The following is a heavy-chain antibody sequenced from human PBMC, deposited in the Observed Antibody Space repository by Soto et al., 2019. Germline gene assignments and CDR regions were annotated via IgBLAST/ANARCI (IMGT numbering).Heavy chain of an antibody. CDR3: ARDTSSIAARGWFDP. CDR1: GYSFTDYH. D-gene: IGHD6-6*01. CDR2: INPNSGGT. J-gene: IGHJ5*02. Sequence: ASVKVSCKASGYSFTDYHIHWVRQAPGQGLEWMGWINPNSGGTNYAQKFQGRVTMTRDTSISTAYMELSSLRSEDTAVYYCARDTSSIAARGWFDPWGQGTLVTVSS. V-gene: IGHV1-2*02.